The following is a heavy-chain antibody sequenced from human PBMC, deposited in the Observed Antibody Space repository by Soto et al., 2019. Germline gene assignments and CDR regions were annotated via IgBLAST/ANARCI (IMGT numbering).Heavy chain of an antibody. J-gene: IGHJ4*02. Sequence: GGSLRLSCAASGFTFSDYYMSWIRQAPGKGLEWVSYISSSGSTIYYADSVKGRFTISRDNAKNSLYLQMNSLRAEDTAVYYCARGSSPYYYDSSGSNPAYWGQGTLVTVSS. CDR3: ARGSSPYYYDSSGSNPAY. V-gene: IGHV3-11*01. D-gene: IGHD3-22*01. CDR2: ISSSGSTI. CDR1: GFTFSDYY.